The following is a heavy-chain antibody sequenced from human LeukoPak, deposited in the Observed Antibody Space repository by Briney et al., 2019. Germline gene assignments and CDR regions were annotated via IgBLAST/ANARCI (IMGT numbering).Heavy chain of an antibody. V-gene: IGHV3-7*01. CDR1: GFTFSSYW. CDR2: IKQDGSEK. Sequence: GGSLRLSCAASGFTFSSYWMSWVRQAPGKGLEWVANIKQDGSEKYYVDSVKGRFTISRDNAKNSLYLQMNSLRAVDTAVYYCARDTRMYYYDSSGQFDYWGQGTLVTVSS. D-gene: IGHD3-22*01. CDR3: ARDTRMYYYDSSGQFDY. J-gene: IGHJ4*02.